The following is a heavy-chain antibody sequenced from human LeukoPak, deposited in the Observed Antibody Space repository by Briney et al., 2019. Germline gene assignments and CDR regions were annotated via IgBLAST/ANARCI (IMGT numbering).Heavy chain of an antibody. D-gene: IGHD3-3*01. CDR2: IYYSGST. J-gene: IGHJ3*02. CDR1: GGSISSSSYY. Sequence: SETLSLTCTVSGGSISSSSYYWGWIRQPPGKGLEWIGSIYYSGSTYYNPSLKSRVTISVDTSKNQFSLKLSSVTAADTAVYYCARGFLERGRAFDIWGQGTMVTVSS. CDR3: ARGFLERGRAFDI. V-gene: IGHV4-39*07.